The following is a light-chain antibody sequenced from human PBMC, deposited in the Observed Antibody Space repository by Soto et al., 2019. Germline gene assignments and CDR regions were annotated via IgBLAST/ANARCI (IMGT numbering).Light chain of an antibody. CDR2: AAS. CDR3: QKYNSAPLD. Sequence: DIQMTQSPSSLSASVGDRVTITCRASQGISNYLAWYQQKPGKVPKLLIYAASTLQSGVPSRFSGSGSGTDFTLPISSLQPEDVATYYCQKYNSAPLDFGPWTKVDIK. CDR1: QGISNY. J-gene: IGKJ3*01. V-gene: IGKV1-27*01.